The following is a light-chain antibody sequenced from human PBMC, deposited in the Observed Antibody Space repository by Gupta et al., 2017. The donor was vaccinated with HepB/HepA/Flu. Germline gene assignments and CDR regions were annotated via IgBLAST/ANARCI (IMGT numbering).Light chain of an antibody. V-gene: IGKV1-39*01. J-gene: IGKJ2*01. Sequence: DIQMTQSLSSLSASVGDRVTITRRASQSIRNYLKWYQQKPGKAPKLLIYTASSLQCGVPTRFSGSGSGTDFTLTISSLQPEDFASYFCQQSYSFPFTFGQGTKLEIK. CDR1: QSIRNY. CDR3: QQSYSFPFT. CDR2: TAS.